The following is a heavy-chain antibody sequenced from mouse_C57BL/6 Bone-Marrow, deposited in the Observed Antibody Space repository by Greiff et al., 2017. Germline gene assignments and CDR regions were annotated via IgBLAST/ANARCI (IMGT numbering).Heavy chain of an antibody. CDR1: GFTFSSYG. CDR3: ARQHGDYGSGFSD. Sequence: EVKLVESGGDLVKPGGSLKLSCAASGFTFSSYGMSWVRQTPDKRLEWVATISRGGSYTYYTDSVKGRFTLSRDNATNPLYLHMSGLKSEDTAMYYWARQHGDYGSGFSDWGQGTLVTFYA. V-gene: IGHV5-6*01. D-gene: IGHD1-1*01. CDR2: ISRGGSYT. J-gene: IGHJ3*01.